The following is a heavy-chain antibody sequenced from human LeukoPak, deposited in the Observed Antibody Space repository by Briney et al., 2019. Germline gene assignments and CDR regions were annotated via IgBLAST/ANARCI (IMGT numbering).Heavy chain of an antibody. Sequence: SETLSLTCTVSGGSISSSSYYWGWIRQPPGKGLEWIGSIYYSGSTYYNPSLKSRVTISVDTSKNQFSLKLSSVTAADTAVYYCAREGSAITMVRGTLDIWGQGTMVTVSS. CDR2: IYYSGST. J-gene: IGHJ3*02. V-gene: IGHV4-39*07. CDR1: GGSISSSSYY. D-gene: IGHD3-10*01. CDR3: AREGSAITMVRGTLDI.